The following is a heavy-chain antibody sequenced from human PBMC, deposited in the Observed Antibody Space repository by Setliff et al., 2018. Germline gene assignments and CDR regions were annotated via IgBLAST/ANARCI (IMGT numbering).Heavy chain of an antibody. CDR1: GYSISSDYY. J-gene: IGHJ3*02. CDR3: ARALGYCSRTSCYADAFDI. D-gene: IGHD2-2*01. Sequence: PSETLSLTCAVSGYSISSDYYWGWIRQPPGKGLEWIGSMYHSGSTYYNPSLKSRVTISVDTSKNQFSLKLNYVTAEDTAVYYCARALGYCSRTSCYADAFDIWGQGTMVTVSS. V-gene: IGHV4-38-2*01. CDR2: MYHSGST.